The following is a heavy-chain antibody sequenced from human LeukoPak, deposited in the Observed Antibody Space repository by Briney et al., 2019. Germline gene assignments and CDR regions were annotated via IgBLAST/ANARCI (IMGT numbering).Heavy chain of an antibody. J-gene: IGHJ5*02. CDR2: IKKDGSEK. Sequence: GGSLRLSCGVSGFTFSNYWMSWVRQAPGKGLEWVANIKKDGSEKYYVDSVKGRFTGSKDNAKKMVYLQMNSLGAEDTATYYCVSRYSGNVPWGTWGQGTLVTVSS. CDR1: GFTFSNYW. CDR3: VSRYSGNVPWGT. V-gene: IGHV3-7*01. D-gene: IGHD3-10*01.